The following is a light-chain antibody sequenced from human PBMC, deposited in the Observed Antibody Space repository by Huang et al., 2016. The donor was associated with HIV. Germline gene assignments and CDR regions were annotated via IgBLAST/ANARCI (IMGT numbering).Light chain of an antibody. CDR3: QRYGSSPPYT. V-gene: IGKV3-20*01. Sequence: EVVLTPSPDTLSLSPGERATLSCRASQSLGSSSLAWYQQKPGQATRLLIYATSTRPTGIPDRFSGSGSGTDFSLTVTRLEPEDFAVYYCQRYGSSPPYTFGQGTKLEI. J-gene: IGKJ2*01. CDR2: ATS. CDR1: QSLGSSS.